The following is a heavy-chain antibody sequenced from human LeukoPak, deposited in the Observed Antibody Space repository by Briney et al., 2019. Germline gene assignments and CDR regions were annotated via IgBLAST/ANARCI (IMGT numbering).Heavy chain of an antibody. J-gene: IGHJ4*02. D-gene: IGHD1-14*01. Sequence: GGSLRLSCAASGFTFSSYWIHWVRQVPGKGLVWVARINPGGRSITYAESVKGRFTIARDTAKNTLYLQMDSLRAEDTGVYYCARSNQADDYWGQGTLVTVSS. CDR2: INPGGRSI. V-gene: IGHV3-74*01. CDR1: GFTFSSYW. CDR3: ARSNQADDY.